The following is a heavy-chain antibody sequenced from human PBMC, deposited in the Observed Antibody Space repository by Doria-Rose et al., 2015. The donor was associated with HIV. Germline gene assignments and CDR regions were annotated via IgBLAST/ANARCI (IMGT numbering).Heavy chain of an antibody. CDR2: INHSGTT. Sequence: QLQLQQWGAGLLRPSETLSLTCAVYGGSFSGYYWTWIRQPPGKGLEWIGEINHSGTTRYNPSLKSRATISVDTSKNQFSLNLTSVTAADTAVYYCTRGVRQLVYYYYMDVWAKGTKVTV. V-gene: IGHV4-34*01. CDR3: TRGVRQLVYYYYMDV. D-gene: IGHD3-10*01. CDR1: GGSFSGYY. J-gene: IGHJ6*03.